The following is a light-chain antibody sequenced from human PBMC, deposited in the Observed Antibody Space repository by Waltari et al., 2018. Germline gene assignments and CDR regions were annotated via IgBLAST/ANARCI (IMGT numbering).Light chain of an antibody. Sequence: QSALTQPASVSGSPGQSITISCTGTSSDVGGYNHVSWYQQHPGTAPKLMIFDVSYRPSGVSNRFSGTKSSNTASLTISGLQAEDEADYYCSSYTSSNTLVFGGGTKLTVL. CDR2: DVS. V-gene: IGLV2-14*01. J-gene: IGLJ3*02. CDR1: SSDVGGYNH. CDR3: SSYTSSNTLV.